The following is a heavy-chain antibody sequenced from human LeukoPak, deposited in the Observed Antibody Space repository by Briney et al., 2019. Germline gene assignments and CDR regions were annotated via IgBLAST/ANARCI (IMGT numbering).Heavy chain of an antibody. CDR1: GFTFSSYW. V-gene: IGHV3-23*01. CDR2: IGGSSIST. Sequence: PGGSLRLSCAASGFTFSSYWMSWVRQAPGKGLEWVSAIGGSSISTYYSDSVKGRFTISRDNSKNTLYLQMNSLRAEDTAVYYCARGSTIYYDYWGQGTLVTVSS. D-gene: IGHD5/OR15-5a*01. J-gene: IGHJ4*02. CDR3: ARGSTIYYDY.